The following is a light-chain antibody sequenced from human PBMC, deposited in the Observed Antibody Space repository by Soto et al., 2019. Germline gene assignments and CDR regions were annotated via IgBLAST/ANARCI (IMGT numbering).Light chain of an antibody. CDR1: SSDVGGYNY. CDR2: DVS. V-gene: IGLV2-14*01. J-gene: IGLJ1*01. CDR3: SSYTSSSTLYV. Sequence: QSDLNNVVYVNRSHGQWSRIIRXKKSSDVGGYNYVYWYQQHPGKAPKLMIYDVSNRPSGVSNRFSGSKSGNTASLTISGLQADDEAAYYCSSYTSSSTLYVFGTGTKVTVL.